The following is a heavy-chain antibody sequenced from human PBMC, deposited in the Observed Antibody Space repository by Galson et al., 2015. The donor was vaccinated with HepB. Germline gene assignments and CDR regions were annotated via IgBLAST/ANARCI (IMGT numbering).Heavy chain of an antibody. CDR2: ISYDGSNK. V-gene: IGHV3-30*04. D-gene: IGHD6-13*01. Sequence: SLRLSCAASGFTFSSYAMHWVRQAPGKGLEWVAVISYDGSNKYYADSVKGRFTISRDNSKNTLYLQMNSLRAEDTAVYYCARCFDSSSWEYYYGMDVWGQGTTVTVSS. CDR1: GFTFSSYA. CDR3: ARCFDSSSWEYYYGMDV. J-gene: IGHJ6*02.